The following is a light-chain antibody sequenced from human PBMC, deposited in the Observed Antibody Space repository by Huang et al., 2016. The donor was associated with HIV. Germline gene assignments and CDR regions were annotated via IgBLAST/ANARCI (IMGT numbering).Light chain of an antibody. CDR3: MQALQTPLT. CDR1: QSLLHSNGYNY. CDR2: LGS. Sequence: DIVMTQSPLSLPVTPGEPASISCKSSQSLLHSNGYNYLDWYLQKPGQSPQLLISLGSNRAYVVPDRFSGSGSGTDFTLKISRVEAEDAGLYYCMQALQTPLTFGGGTKVEIK. J-gene: IGKJ4*01. V-gene: IGKV2-28*01.